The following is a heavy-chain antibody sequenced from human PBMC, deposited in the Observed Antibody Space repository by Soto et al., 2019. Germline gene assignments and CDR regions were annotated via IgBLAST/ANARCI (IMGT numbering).Heavy chain of an antibody. V-gene: IGHV3-33*01. CDR3: ARDPASYYDGTNWFDP. CDR2: IWYDGSNK. D-gene: IGHD3-22*01. CDR1: GFTFSSYG. J-gene: IGHJ5*02. Sequence: GGSVRLSCAASGFTFSSYGMHWVRQAPGKGLEWVAVIWYDGSNKYYADSVKGRFTISRDNSKNTLYLQMNSLRAEDTAVYYCARDPASYYDGTNWFDPWGPGTLVTVS.